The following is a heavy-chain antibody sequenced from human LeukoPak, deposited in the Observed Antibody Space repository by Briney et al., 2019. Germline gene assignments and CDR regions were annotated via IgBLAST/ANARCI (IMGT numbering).Heavy chain of an antibody. J-gene: IGHJ4*02. CDR3: AKDRYSYAFEYSDS. D-gene: IGHD5-18*01. Sequence: GGSLRLSCAASGFTFSSYGMHWVRQAPGKGLDWVAVISNDGSKKYYADSVKGRFTISRDNSKNTLSLQVSSLRTEDTAVYYCAKDRYSYAFEYSDSWGQGTLVTVSP. V-gene: IGHV3-30*18. CDR1: GFTFSSYG. CDR2: ISNDGSKK.